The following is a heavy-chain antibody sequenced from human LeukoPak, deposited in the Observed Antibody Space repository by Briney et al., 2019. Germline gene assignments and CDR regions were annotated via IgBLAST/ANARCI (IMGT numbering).Heavy chain of an antibody. CDR3: AREVAYCGGDCYSPSEAFDI. V-gene: IGHV3-21*01. J-gene: IGHJ3*02. Sequence: GGSLRLSCAASGFTFSSYSMNWVRQAPGKGLEWVSSISSSSSYIYYADSVKGRFTISRDNAKNSLYLQMNSLRAEDTAVYYCAREVAYCGGDCYSPSEAFDIWGQGTMVTVSS. CDR1: GFTFSSYS. CDR2: ISSSSSYI. D-gene: IGHD2-21*02.